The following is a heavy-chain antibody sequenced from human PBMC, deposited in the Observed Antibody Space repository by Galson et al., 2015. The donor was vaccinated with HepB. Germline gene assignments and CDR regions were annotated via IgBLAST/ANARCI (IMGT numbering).Heavy chain of an antibody. D-gene: IGHD3-10*01. CDR2: IYPGDSDT. J-gene: IGHJ4*02. CDR1: GYRFTNYW. Sequence: QSGAEVTKPGESLKISCKGSGYRFTNYWLGWVRQMPGKGLEWMGIIYPGDSDTRYSPSFQGQVTISADKSISTAYLQWSSLKASDTAMYYCARHDNYYYGSGSLDYWGQGTLVTVSS. V-gene: IGHV5-51*01. CDR3: ARHDNYYYGSGSLDY.